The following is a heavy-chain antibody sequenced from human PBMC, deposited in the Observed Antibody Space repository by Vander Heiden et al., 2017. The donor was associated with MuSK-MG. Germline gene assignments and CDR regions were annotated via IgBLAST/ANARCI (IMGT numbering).Heavy chain of an antibody. Sequence: QMQPVQSGAEVKMPGSSVKLSCQSSAAAFRSYSLTGVRQAPGQGLEWMGGIIPIFGTANYAQKFQGRVTITADESTSTAYMERSSLRYEETAVYYCARQSDYYGSSGYYRYDAFDIWGQGTMVTVSS. CDR2: IIPIFGTA. D-gene: IGHD3-22*01. CDR3: ARQSDYYGSSGYYRYDAFDI. CDR1: AAAFRSYS. J-gene: IGHJ3*02. V-gene: IGHV1-69*01.